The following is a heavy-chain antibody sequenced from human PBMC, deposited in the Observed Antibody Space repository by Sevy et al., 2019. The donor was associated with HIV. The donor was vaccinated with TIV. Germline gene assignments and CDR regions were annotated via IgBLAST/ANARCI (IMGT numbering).Heavy chain of an antibody. V-gene: IGHV4-38-2*02. CDR1: GYSISSGYY. Sequence: SETLSLNCTVSGYSISSGYYWGWIRQPPGKGLEWIGSMFHSRNTYYSPSLKSRVTLSADTSKNQFSLKLSSVTAADTAVYYCARTDYKLFYYYGMDVWGQRTTVTVSS. CDR2: MFHSRNT. D-gene: IGHD4-4*01. J-gene: IGHJ6*02. CDR3: ARTDYKLFYYYGMDV.